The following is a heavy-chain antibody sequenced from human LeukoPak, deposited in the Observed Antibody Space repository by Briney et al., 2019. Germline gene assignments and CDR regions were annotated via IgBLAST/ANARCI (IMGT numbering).Heavy chain of an antibody. CDR3: AKDFSGFGELLFFFGMDV. CDR2: ISYDGSIT. V-gene: IGHV3-30*18. Sequence: GGSLRLSCAGSGFTLNDHAVDWVRQAPGKGLEWVAVISYDGSITFYGDSVKGRFTISRDNSKKTVDLQMNSLRAEDTAVYYCAKDFSGFGELLFFFGMDVWGQGTTVIVSS. J-gene: IGHJ6*02. CDR1: GFTLNDHA. D-gene: IGHD3-10*01.